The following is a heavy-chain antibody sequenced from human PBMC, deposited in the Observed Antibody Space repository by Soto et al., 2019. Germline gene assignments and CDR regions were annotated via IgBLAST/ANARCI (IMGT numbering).Heavy chain of an antibody. Sequence: QVHLVQSGAEVKEPGASVKVSCKASGYTFTSNGISWVRQAPGQGLEWMGWVSAYSGNTNYAQKIQGRVTMTTDTSTNASYMELGSLRSDGTAVYFCARDVDCRFDSWGQGTLVTVSS. V-gene: IGHV1-18*01. CDR3: ARDVDCRFDS. CDR2: VSAYSGNT. D-gene: IGHD2-21*02. J-gene: IGHJ4*02. CDR1: GYTFTSNG.